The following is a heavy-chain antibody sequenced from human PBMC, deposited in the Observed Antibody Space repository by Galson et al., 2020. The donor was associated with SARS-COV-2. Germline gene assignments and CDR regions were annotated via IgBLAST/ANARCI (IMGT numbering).Heavy chain of an antibody. CDR3: ARLPVVRGVDS. CDR1: GGSINIYY. D-gene: IGHD3-10*01. CDR2: LYYGGKT. Sequence: ASETLSLTCTVSGGSINIYYWGWIRQSPEKGLEWIGYLYYGGKTNYNPSLESRVTISVDTSKNQFSLKLSSVTTADTAVYYCARLPVVRGVDSWGQGILVTVSS. J-gene: IGHJ4*02. V-gene: IGHV4-59*01.